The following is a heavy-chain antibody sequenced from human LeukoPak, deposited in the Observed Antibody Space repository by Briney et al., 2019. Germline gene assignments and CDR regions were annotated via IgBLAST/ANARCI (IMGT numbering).Heavy chain of an antibody. CDR1: DGSFSNYY. D-gene: IGHD3-10*01. V-gene: IGHV4-34*01. CDR3: AKSNGYGLVDI. J-gene: IGHJ3*02. Sequence: SETLSLTCAVYDGSFSNYYCSWIRQPPGKGLEWIGNNSPSLRSRVTISLDTSRNQFSLKLNSVTAADTAVYYCAKSNGYGLVDIWGQGTMVTVSS.